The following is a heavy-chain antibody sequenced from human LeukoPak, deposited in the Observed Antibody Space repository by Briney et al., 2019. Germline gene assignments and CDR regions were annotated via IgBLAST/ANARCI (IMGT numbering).Heavy chain of an antibody. V-gene: IGHV3-7*03. Sequence: GGSLRLSCAASGFTFSSYWMNWARQAPGKGLEWVASINHNGNVNYYVDSVKGRFTISRDNAKNSLYLQMNSLRAEDTAVYFCARGGLSIMGYWGQGTLVTVSS. CDR2: INHNGNVN. CDR1: GFTFSSYW. CDR3: ARGGLSIMGY. J-gene: IGHJ4*02. D-gene: IGHD2/OR15-2a*01.